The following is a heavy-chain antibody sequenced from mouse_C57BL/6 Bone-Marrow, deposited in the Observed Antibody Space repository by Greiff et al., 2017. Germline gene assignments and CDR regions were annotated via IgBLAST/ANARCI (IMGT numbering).Heavy chain of an antibody. CDR1: GFTFSSYA. J-gene: IGHJ4*01. V-gene: IGHV5-4*01. Sequence: EVHLVESGGGLVKPGGSLKLSCAASGFTFSSYAMSWVRQTPEKRLEWVATISDGGSYTYYPDNVKGRFTISRDNAKNNLYLQMSHLKSEDTAMYYCARVYYYAMGYWGQGASVTVSS. CDR3: ARVYYYAMGY. CDR2: ISDGGSYT.